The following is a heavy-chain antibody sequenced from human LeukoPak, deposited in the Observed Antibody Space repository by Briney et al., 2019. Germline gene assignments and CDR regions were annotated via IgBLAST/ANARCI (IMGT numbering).Heavy chain of an antibody. J-gene: IGHJ6*02. CDR1: GGTFSSYA. CDR2: INPNSGGT. V-gene: IGHV1-2*04. Sequence: ASVKVSCKASGGTFSSYAISWVRQAPGQGLEWMGWINPNSGGTNYAQKFQGWVTMTRDTSISTAYMELSRLRSDDAAVYYCARAAAVWYYYYGMDVWGQGTTITDSS. D-gene: IGHD6-13*01. CDR3: ARAAAVWYYYYGMDV.